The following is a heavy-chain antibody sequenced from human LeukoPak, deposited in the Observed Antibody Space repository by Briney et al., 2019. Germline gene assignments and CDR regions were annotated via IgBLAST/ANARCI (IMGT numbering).Heavy chain of an antibody. V-gene: IGHV4-59*01. J-gene: IGHJ3*02. D-gene: IGHD3-10*01. CDR3: ARHFFGGGAFDI. CDR1: GGSISSYY. CDR2: IYYSGST. Sequence: SETLSLTCTVSGGSISSYYWSWIRQPPGKGLEWIGYIYYSGSTNYNPSLKSRVTISVGTSKNQFSLKLSSVTAADTAVYYCARHFFGGGAFDIWGQGTMVTVSS.